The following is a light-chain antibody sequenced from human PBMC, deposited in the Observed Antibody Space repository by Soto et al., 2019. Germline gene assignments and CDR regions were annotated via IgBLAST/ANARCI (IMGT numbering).Light chain of an antibody. CDR1: QSVSSN. V-gene: IGKV3-15*01. CDR2: GAS. CDR3: QHYNNWPQT. J-gene: IGKJ1*01. Sequence: EIVMTQSPATLSVSPGERATLSCRASQSVSSNLAWYQQKPGQAPRLLIYGASTRATGIPARFSGSGSGTEFTLTISSLQSEDFAYYYCQHYNNWPQTFGQGTKVEIK.